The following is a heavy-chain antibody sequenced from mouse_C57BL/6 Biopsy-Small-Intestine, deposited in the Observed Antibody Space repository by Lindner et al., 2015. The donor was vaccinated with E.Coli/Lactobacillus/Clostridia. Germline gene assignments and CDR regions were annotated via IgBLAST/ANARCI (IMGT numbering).Heavy chain of an antibody. CDR3: ARSSNWPYWYFDV. CDR2: INPNHGTT. D-gene: IGHD4-1*01. V-gene: IGHV1-39*01. CDR1: GYSFTDYN. J-gene: IGHJ1*03. Sequence: VQLQESGPELVKPGASVKISCKASGYSFTDYNMNWVKQSNGKSLEWIGVINPNHGTTSYNQKFKGKATLTVDQSSSTAYMQLNSLTSEDSAVYYCARSSNWPYWYFDVWGTGTTVTVSS.